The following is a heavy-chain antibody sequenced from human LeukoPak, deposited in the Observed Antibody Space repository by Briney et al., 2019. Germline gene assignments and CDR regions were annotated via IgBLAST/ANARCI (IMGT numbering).Heavy chain of an antibody. CDR2: ISYDGSNK. J-gene: IGHJ3*02. V-gene: IGHV3-30*03. CDR3: ARDLEDSSPFGAFDM. Sequence: GGSLRLSCAASGFTFSSYGMHWVRQAPGKGLEWVAVISYDGSNKYYADSVKGRFTISRDNSKNTLYLQMNSLRAEDTAVYYCARDLEDSSPFGAFDMWGQGTMVTVSS. CDR1: GFTFSSYG. D-gene: IGHD3-22*01.